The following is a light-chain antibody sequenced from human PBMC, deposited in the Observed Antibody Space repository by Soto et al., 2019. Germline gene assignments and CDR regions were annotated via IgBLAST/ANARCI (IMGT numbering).Light chain of an antibody. V-gene: IGLV2-11*01. CDR2: DVD. Sequence: QSALTQPASVSGSPGQSITISCTGTSSDVGNYNYVSWYQHHPGKAPKLMIYDVDKRPSGVPNRFSGSKSGNTASLTISGLQAEDEADYYCSSYAGSYTVVFGGGTKLTVL. CDR1: SSDVGNYNY. J-gene: IGLJ2*01. CDR3: SSYAGSYTVV.